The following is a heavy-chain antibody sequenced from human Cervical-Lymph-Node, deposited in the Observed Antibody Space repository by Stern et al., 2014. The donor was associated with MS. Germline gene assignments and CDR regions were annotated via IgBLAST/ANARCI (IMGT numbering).Heavy chain of an antibody. CDR2: ITADSGNT. CDR3: ARDKMHAFDY. V-gene: IGHV1-18*01. Sequence: QVQLVQSGPEVKKPGASVLVSCKASGYTFTTYGITWVRQPPGQGLEWSGWITADSGNTKYAQKFQDRVTMTRDTTTGTAYMEVRSLRSEDTAVYYCARDKMHAFDYWGQGTLVTVPS. CDR1: GYTFTTYG. D-gene: IGHD2-8*01. J-gene: IGHJ4*02.